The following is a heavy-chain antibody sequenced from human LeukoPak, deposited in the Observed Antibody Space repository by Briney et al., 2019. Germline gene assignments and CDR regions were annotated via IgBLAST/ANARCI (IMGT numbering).Heavy chain of an antibody. Sequence: GGSLRLSCAASGFTFSDYYMSWIRQAPGKGLEWVSYISSSGSTIYYADSVKGRFTISRDNAKNSLYLQMNSMRAEDTAVYYCARAQFYGIDALDDWGQGTMVTVAS. CDR1: GFTFSDYY. D-gene: IGHD3-16*01. J-gene: IGHJ3*01. CDR2: ISSSGSTI. V-gene: IGHV3-11*01. CDR3: ARAQFYGIDALDD.